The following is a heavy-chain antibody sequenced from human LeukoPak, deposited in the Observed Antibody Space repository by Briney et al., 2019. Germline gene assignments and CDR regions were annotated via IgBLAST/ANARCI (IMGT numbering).Heavy chain of an antibody. Sequence: GGSLRLSCAASGFTFSSYWMHWVRQAPGKGLVWVSRVNSDGRGTSYADSVKGRFTISRDNAKNTLYLQTNSLRAEDTAVYYCAREYWGYDYWGQGTLVTVSS. D-gene: IGHD2-15*01. CDR2: VNSDGRGT. J-gene: IGHJ4*02. CDR1: GFTFSSYW. V-gene: IGHV3-74*01. CDR3: AREYWGYDY.